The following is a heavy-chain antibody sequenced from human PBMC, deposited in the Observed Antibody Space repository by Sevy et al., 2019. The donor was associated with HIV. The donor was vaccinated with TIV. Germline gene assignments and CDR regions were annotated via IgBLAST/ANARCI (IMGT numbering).Heavy chain of an antibody. J-gene: IGHJ4*02. D-gene: IGHD3-9*01. CDR3: MKTPLGRVSGTGY. CDR1: GFTFSRSG. Sequence: GGSLRLSCAASGFTFSRSGMHWVRQAPGKGLEWLTFIRFDGCAKYYADSVKGRFTISRDNSKNTLYFQMNSLRPEDTAVYYCMKTPLGRVSGTGYWGQGTLVTVSS. V-gene: IGHV3-30*02. CDR2: IRFDGCAK.